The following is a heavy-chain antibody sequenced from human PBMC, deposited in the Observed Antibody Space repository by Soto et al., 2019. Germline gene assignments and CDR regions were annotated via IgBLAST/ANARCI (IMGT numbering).Heavy chain of an antibody. CDR1: GFTFRVYA. Sequence: PGGSLRLSCAASGFTFRVYALHWVRQAPGKGLEWVAVISYDGSNKFYADSVKGRFTISRDNSKNTVYLQMDSLRGDDAAGYYCARVGGGDTRVASKGYSGGDVWGQGTTVPVSS. D-gene: IGHD2-15*01. CDR3: ARVGGGDTRVASKGYSGGDV. V-gene: IGHV3-30-3*01. J-gene: IGHJ6*02. CDR2: ISYDGSNK.